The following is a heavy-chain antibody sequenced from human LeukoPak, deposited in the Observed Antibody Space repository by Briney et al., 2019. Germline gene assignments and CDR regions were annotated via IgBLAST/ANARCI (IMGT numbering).Heavy chain of an antibody. J-gene: IGHJ4*02. CDR1: GFTFSSYW. CDR3: ARRDRLGYCSSIGCYPFDY. D-gene: IGHD2-2*01. V-gene: IGHV3-7*01. Sequence: PGGSLRLSCAASGFTFSSYWMSWVRQAPGKGLEWVANIKQDASEKYYVDSVKGRFTISRDNAKNSLFLQMSSLRTEDTAVYYCARRDRLGYCSSIGCYPFDYWGQGTLVTVSS. CDR2: IKQDASEK.